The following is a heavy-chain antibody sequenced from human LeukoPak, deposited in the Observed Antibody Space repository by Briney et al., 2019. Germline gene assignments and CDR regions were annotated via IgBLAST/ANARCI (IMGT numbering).Heavy chain of an antibody. CDR3: ASAENAMVRGVRGFAFDI. CDR2: IYPGDSDT. Sequence: GESLKISFKGSGYSFTSYWIGWVRQMPGKGLEWMGIIYPGDSDTRYSPSFQGQVTISADKSISTAYLPWSSLKASDTAMYYCASAENAMVRGVRGFAFDIWGQGTMVTVSS. J-gene: IGHJ3*02. D-gene: IGHD3-10*01. V-gene: IGHV5-51*01. CDR1: GYSFTSYW.